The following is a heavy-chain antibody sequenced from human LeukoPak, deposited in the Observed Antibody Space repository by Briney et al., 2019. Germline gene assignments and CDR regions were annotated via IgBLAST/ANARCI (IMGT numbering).Heavy chain of an antibody. V-gene: IGHV3-9*01. J-gene: IGHJ4*02. D-gene: IGHD6-13*01. CDR1: GFTFDDYA. CDR3: AKDMTSGIAAAGPDY. Sequence: SLRLSCAASGFTFDDYAMHWVRQAPGKGLEWVSGISWNSGSIGYADSVKGRFTISRDNAKNSLYLQMNSLRAEDTALYYCAKDMTSGIAAAGPDYWGQGTLVTVSS. CDR2: ISWNSGSI.